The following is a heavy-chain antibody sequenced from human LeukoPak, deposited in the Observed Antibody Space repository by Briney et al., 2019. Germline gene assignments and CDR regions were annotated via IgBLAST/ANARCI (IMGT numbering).Heavy chain of an antibody. CDR3: AKVPAPYDFWSGYPDAFDI. CDR1: GFIFSDYS. Sequence: GGSLRLSCAASGFIFSDYSLNWVRQAPGKGLQWVSSVSSSSTYIYYADSVKGRFTISRDNAKNTLYLQMNSLRAEDTAVYYCAKVPAPYDFWSGYPDAFDIWGQGTMVTVSS. J-gene: IGHJ3*02. D-gene: IGHD3-3*01. CDR2: VSSSSTYI. V-gene: IGHV3-21*04.